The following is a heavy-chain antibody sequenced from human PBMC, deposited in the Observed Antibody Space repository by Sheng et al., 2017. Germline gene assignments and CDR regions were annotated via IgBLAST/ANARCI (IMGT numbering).Heavy chain of an antibody. CDR3: ARSLLYDFWSGYYSSGAFDI. CDR1: GGSISSYY. Sequence: QVQLQESGPGLVKPSETLSLTCTVSGGSISSYYWSWIRQPAGKGLEWIGRIYTSGSTNYNPSLKSRVTMSVDTSKNQFSLKLSSVTAADTAVYYCARSLLYDFWSGYYSSGAFDIWGQGTMVTVSS. J-gene: IGHJ3*02. D-gene: IGHD3-3*01. CDR2: IYTSGST. V-gene: IGHV4-4*07.